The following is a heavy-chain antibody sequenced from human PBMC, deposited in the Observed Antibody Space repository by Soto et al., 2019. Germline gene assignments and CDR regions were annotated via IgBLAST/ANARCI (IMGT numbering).Heavy chain of an antibody. Sequence: SQTLSLTCAISGDSVSSNSAAWNWIRQSPLRGLEWLGRTYYRSKWYNDYAVSVKSRITINPDTSKNQFSLQLNSVTPEDTAVYYCARELGATGPDGNIWFDPWGQGTLVTVYS. J-gene: IGHJ5*02. D-gene: IGHD1-26*01. V-gene: IGHV6-1*01. CDR3: ARELGATGPDGNIWFDP. CDR1: GDSVSSNSAA. CDR2: TYYRSKWYN.